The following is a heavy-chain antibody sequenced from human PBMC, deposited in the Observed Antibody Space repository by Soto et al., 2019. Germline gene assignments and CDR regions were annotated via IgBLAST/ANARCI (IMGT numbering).Heavy chain of an antibody. Sequence: QMQLVESGGGVVQPGRSLRLSCVGSGFSFRNYGMHWVRQAPDKGLEWVAVIWFDGSNPDYADSVKGRFTISRDNSKNTVSLQMNNLGLEDTATYFCARGDQYDILLRYYAMDVWGLGTTVSISS. V-gene: IGHV3-33*01. D-gene: IGHD1-26*01. J-gene: IGHJ6*02. CDR2: IWFDGSNP. CDR1: GFSFRNYG. CDR3: ARGDQYDILLRYYAMDV.